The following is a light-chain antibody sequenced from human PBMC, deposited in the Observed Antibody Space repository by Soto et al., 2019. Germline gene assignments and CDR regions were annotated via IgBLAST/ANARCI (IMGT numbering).Light chain of an antibody. CDR1: QSVSSN. CDR2: GVS. CDR3: QHSRT. Sequence: EIVMTQSPATLSVSPGERATLSCRASQSVSSNLAWYQQKPGQAPRLLIYGVSTRATGIPARFSGSGSGTEFTLTISSLQSEDFAVYYCQHSRTFGQGTKVEIK. J-gene: IGKJ1*01. V-gene: IGKV3-15*01.